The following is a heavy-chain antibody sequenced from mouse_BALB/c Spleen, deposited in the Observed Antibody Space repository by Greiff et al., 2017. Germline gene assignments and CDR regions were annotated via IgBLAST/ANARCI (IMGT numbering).Heavy chain of an antibody. CDR2: IRNKANGYTT. J-gene: IGHJ3*01. CDR3: ARDMGDEWFAY. V-gene: IGHV7-3*02. D-gene: IGHD3-3*01. Sequence: EVQLVESGGGLVQPGGSLRLSCATSGFTFTDYYMSWVRQPPGKALEWLGFIRNKANGYTTEYSASVKGRFTISRDNSQSILYLQMNTLRAEDSATCYCARDMGDEWFAYWGQGTLVTVSA. CDR1: GFTFTDYY.